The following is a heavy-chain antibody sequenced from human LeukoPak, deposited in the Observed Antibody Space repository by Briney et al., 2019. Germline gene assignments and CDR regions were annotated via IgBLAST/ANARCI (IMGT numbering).Heavy chain of an antibody. D-gene: IGHD3-22*01. Sequence: ASVKVSCKASGYTFTSYDINWVRQATGQGLEWMGWMNPNSGNTGSAQKFQGRVSMTRNTPISTAYTELSSLRSEDTAVYYCARVGYDSSGYYLHDYWGQGTLVTVSA. V-gene: IGHV1-8*01. J-gene: IGHJ4*02. CDR1: GYTFTSYD. CDR3: ARVGYDSSGYYLHDY. CDR2: MNPNSGNT.